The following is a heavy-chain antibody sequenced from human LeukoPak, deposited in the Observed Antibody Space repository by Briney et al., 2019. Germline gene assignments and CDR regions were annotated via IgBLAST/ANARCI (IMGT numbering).Heavy chain of an antibody. Sequence: PGGSLRLSCAASRFTFSSYSMNWVRQAPGKGLEWVSSISSSSSYIYYADSVKGRFTISRDNAKNSLYLQMNSLRAEDTAVYYCAREAGTSYDWFDPWGQGTLVTVSS. V-gene: IGHV3-21*01. CDR2: ISSSSSYI. J-gene: IGHJ5*02. D-gene: IGHD6-19*01. CDR1: RFTFSSYS. CDR3: AREAGTSYDWFDP.